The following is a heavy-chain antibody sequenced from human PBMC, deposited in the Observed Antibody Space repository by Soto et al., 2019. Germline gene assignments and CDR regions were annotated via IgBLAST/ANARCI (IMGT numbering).Heavy chain of an antibody. CDR2: IYYSGST. D-gene: IGHD2-15*01. CDR1: GGSISSYY. Sequence: QVQLQESGPGLVKPSETLSLTCTVSGGSISSYYWSWIRQPPGKGLEWIGYIYYSGSTNYNPSLKSGVIIPVDTSTNHHSLKLSSVPAADTGVYYCARSYRRYCSGGSCYSYDYYYMDVWGKGTTVTVSS. V-gene: IGHV4-59*01. J-gene: IGHJ6*03. CDR3: ARSYRRYCSGGSCYSYDYYYMDV.